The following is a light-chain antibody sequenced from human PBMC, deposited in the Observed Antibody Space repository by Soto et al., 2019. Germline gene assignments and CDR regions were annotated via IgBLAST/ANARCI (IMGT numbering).Light chain of an antibody. CDR2: GNN. J-gene: IGLJ2*01. CDR3: QSYDGSLSGSV. CDR1: SSNTGAGYD. Sequence: QSVLTQPPSVSGAPGQRVTISCTGSSSNTGAGYDVHWYQHVPGTAPKLLIYGNNKRPSGVPDRFSGSKSGTSASLAITGHQAEDEAHYYCQSYDGSLSGSVFGGGTKLTVL. V-gene: IGLV1-40*01.